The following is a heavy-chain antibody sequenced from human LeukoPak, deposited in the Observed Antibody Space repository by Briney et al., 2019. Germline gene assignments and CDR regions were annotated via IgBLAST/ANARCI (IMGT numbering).Heavy chain of an antibody. CDR2: IIPIFGTA. Sequence: ASVKVSCKASGGTFSSYAFSWVRQAPGQGLEWMGGIIPIFGTANYAQKFQGRVTITADKSTSTAYMELSSLRSEDTAVYYCATNTMVPYYFYMDVWGKGTTVTISS. V-gene: IGHV1-69*06. J-gene: IGHJ6*03. CDR1: GGTFSSYA. CDR3: ATNTMVPYYFYMDV. D-gene: IGHD3-10*01.